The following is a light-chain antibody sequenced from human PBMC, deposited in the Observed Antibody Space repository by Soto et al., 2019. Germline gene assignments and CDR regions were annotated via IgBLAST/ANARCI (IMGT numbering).Light chain of an antibody. CDR2: MAF. CDR3: QQYNHYPWT. CDR1: QSTGNF. V-gene: IGKV1-5*03. Sequence: DIQMTQSPSILSASVGDRVTITCRASQSTGNFLAWFQQKPGRAPELLVYMAFILHSGVPSRFGGSGSGTEVTLTISGLQPDDFATYYCQQYNHYPWTVGQGAKVEI. J-gene: IGKJ1*01.